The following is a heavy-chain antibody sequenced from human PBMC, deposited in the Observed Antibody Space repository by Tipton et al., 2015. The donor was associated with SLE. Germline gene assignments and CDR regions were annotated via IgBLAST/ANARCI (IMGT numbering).Heavy chain of an antibody. CDR3: ARDAGMDV. CDR2: IYYSGST. J-gene: IGHJ6*02. V-gene: IGHV4-59*01. CDR1: GVSISTYY. Sequence: TLSLTCTVSGVSISTYYWSWVRQPPGKGLEWIGCIYYSGSTNHNPSLKSRVTMSVDTSKNQFSLKLSSVTAADTAVYYCARDAGMDVWGQGITVTVSS.